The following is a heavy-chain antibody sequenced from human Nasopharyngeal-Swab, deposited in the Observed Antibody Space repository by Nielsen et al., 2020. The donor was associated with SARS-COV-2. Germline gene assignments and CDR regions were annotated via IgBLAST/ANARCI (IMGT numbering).Heavy chain of an antibody. CDR2: IYYSGST. CDR3: ARVVQRYYYYYYMDV. Sequence: SETLSLTCTVSGGSISSGGYYWSWIRQPPGKGLEWIGYIYYSGSTYYNPSLKSRVTISVDTSKNQFSLKLSSVTAADTAVYYCARVVQRYYYYYYMDVWGKGTTVTVSS. D-gene: IGHD3-10*01. V-gene: IGHV4-31*03. J-gene: IGHJ6*03. CDR1: GGSISSGGYY.